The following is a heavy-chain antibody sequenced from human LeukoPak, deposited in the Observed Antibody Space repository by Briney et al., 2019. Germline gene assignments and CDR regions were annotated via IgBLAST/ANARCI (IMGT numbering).Heavy chain of an antibody. CDR2: ISGSGGST. D-gene: IGHD3-10*01. J-gene: IGHJ1*01. V-gene: IGHV3-23*01. CDR1: GFTFSSYA. Sequence: GGSLRLSCAASGFTFSSYAMSWVRQAPGKGLEWVSAISGSGGSTYYADSVKGRFTISRDNSKNTLYLQMNSLRAEDTAVYYCAKGGQLWFGELPAEYFQHWGQGTLVTVSS. CDR3: AKGGQLWFGELPAEYFQH.